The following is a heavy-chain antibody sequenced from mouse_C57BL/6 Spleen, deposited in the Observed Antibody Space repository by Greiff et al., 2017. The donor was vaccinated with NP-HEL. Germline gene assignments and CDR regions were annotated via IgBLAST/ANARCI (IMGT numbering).Heavy chain of an antibody. V-gene: IGHV5-16*01. D-gene: IGHD1-1*01. Sequence: EVQRVESEGGLVQPGSSMKLSCTASGFTFSDYYMAWVRQVPEKGLEWVANINYDGSSTYYLDSLKSRFTISRDNAKNILYLQMSSLKSEDTATYYCARDRHYGSSYWYFDVWGTGTTVTVSS. CDR3: ARDRHYGSSYWYFDV. CDR1: GFTFSDYY. CDR2: INYDGSST. J-gene: IGHJ1*03.